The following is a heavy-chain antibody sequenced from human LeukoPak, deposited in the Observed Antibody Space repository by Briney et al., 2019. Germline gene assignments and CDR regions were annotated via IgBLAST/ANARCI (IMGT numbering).Heavy chain of an antibody. CDR1: GFTFRSLY. D-gene: IGHD4-17*01. J-gene: IGHJ4*02. CDR3: ARGGYGAHMG. CDR2: ISGDGSST. Sequence: GGSLRLSCAASGFTFRSLYIHWVHQVPGKELVWVSRISGDGSSTTYVDSVKGRSTISRDNAKNTLYLQMNSLRAEDTAVYYCARGGYGAHMGWGQGTLVTVSS. V-gene: IGHV3-74*01.